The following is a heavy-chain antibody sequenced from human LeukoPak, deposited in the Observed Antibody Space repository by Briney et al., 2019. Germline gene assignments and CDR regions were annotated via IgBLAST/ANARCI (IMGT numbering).Heavy chain of an antibody. CDR3: ARRRSYYYYYMDV. D-gene: IGHD5-24*01. CDR2: ISGDGTTI. V-gene: IGHV3-74*01. J-gene: IGHJ6*03. CDR1: GFTFSSNW. Sequence: GGSLRLSCAASGFTFSSNWMNWVRQAPGEGLVWVSRISGDGTTITYADSVKGRFTISRDNAKNTLYLQMNSLRAEDTAVYYCARRRSYYYYYMDVWGKGTTVTVSS.